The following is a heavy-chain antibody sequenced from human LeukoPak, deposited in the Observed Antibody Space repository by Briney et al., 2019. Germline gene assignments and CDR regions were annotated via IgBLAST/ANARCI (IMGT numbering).Heavy chain of an antibody. Sequence: PGGSLRLSCAASGFTFSDYYMSWIRQAPGKGLEWVSYISSSGSTIYYADSVKGRFTISRDNAKNSLYLQMNSLRAEDTAVYYCATDVTYYDFWSGYSSHMDVWGKGTTVTVSS. CDR3: ATDVTYYDFWSGYSSHMDV. J-gene: IGHJ6*03. CDR1: GFTFSDYY. V-gene: IGHV3-11*04. D-gene: IGHD3-3*01. CDR2: ISSSGSTI.